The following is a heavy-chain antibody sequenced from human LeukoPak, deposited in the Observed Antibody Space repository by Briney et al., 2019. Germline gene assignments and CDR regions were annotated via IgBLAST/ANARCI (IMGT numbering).Heavy chain of an antibody. CDR2: IRSDGSDR. J-gene: IGHJ4*02. CDR1: GFPFSSFV. V-gene: IGHV3-33*01. D-gene: IGHD4-17*01. CDR3: ARSYGDATFDY. Sequence: PGGSLRLSCAASGFPFSSFVMHWVRQAPGKGLGWVAIIRSDGSDRYYADSVEGRFTISRDNSKSTLYLQLSSLRAEDTAVYYCARSYGDATFDYWGQGTLVTVSS.